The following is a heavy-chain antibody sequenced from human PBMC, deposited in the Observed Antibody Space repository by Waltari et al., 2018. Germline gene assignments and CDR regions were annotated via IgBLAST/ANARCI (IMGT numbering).Heavy chain of an antibody. V-gene: IGHV3-23*03. D-gene: IGHD3-10*01. CDR2: LIQNSFTP. Sequence: EMQLLESGGSLVQPGGSLRLSCAASGENIAAYAMSWGRQAPGKGLGWVVLIQNSFTPYYADSVEGRFTISRDNSANKLFLQVNSLRADDTAIYYCAREFYGRFDCWGQGTLVTVSS. J-gene: IGHJ4*02. CDR1: GENIAAYA. CDR3: AREFYGRFDC.